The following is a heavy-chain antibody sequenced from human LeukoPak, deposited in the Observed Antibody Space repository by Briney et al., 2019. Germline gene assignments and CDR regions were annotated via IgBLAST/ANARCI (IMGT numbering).Heavy chain of an antibody. J-gene: IGHJ4*02. CDR2: IYYSGST. D-gene: IGHD3-10*01. CDR3: ARPGGYGSGSYYDY. V-gene: IGHV4-59*08. Sequence: SETLSLTCTVSGGSISSYYWSWIRQPPGKGLEWIGYIYYSGSTNYNPSLKSRVTISVDTSKNQFSLKLSSVTAADTAVYYCARPGGYGSGSYYDYWGQGTLVTVSS. CDR1: GGSISSYY.